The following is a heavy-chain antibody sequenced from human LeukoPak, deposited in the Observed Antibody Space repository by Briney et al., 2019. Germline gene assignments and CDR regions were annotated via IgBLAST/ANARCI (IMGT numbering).Heavy chain of an antibody. D-gene: IGHD2-2*02. CDR1: GNSISSGDNY. V-gene: IGHV4-61*09. J-gene: IGHJ4*02. CDR3: ARGYCSSTSCYRGINFDY. Sequence: SQTLSLTCTVSGNSISSGDNYWSWIRQPAGKGLEWIGHIYTSGSTNYNPSLKSRVTISVDTSKNQFSLKLTSVTAADTAVYYCARGYCSSTSCYRGINFDYWGQGTLVTVSS. CDR2: IYTSGST.